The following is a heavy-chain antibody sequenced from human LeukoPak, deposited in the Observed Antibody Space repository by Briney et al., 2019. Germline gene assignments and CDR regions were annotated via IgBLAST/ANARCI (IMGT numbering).Heavy chain of an antibody. Sequence: GASVKVSCKASGYTFTGYYMHWVRQAPGQGLEWMGWINPNSGGTNYAQKFQGRVTMTRDTSISTAYMELNSLRAEDTAVYYCARDTAMVTMPKEFDYWGQGTLVTVSS. CDR1: GYTFTGYY. D-gene: IGHD5-18*01. CDR3: ARDTAMVTMPKEFDY. CDR2: INPNSGGT. J-gene: IGHJ4*02. V-gene: IGHV1-2*02.